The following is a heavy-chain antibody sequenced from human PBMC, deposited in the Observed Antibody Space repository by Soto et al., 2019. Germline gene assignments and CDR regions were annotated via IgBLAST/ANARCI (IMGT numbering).Heavy chain of an antibody. D-gene: IGHD2-2*01. Sequence: GASVKVSCKASGYTFINHGISWVRQAPGQGLEWMGWISGNNGNTKYARKFQGRVTMTTDASTSTAYMELRSLRSKDTAVYYCSVVVPAPSDYFDYWGQGTLVTVSS. CDR3: SVVVPAPSDYFDY. J-gene: IGHJ4*02. CDR1: GYTFINHG. CDR2: ISGNNGNT. V-gene: IGHV1-18*01.